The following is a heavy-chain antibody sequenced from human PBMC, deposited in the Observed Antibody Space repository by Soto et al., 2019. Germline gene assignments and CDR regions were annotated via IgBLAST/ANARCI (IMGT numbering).Heavy chain of an antibody. CDR1: GFMFSTYV. V-gene: IGHV3-21*01. D-gene: IGHD6-13*01. CDR3: EREDGIARENSAFDY. CDR2: INGRSNYK. Sequence: GGSLRLSCATSGFMFSTYVMNRVRQAPGKGLEWVSSINGRSNYKYYANSVRGRFTISRDNAKNSLFLQMSSLTAEDTAVYYCEREDGIARENSAFDYWSHGALVTVSS. J-gene: IGHJ4*01.